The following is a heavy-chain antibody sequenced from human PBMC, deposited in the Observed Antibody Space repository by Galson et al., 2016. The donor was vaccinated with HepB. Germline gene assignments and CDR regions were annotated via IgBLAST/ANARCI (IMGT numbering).Heavy chain of an antibody. J-gene: IGHJ5*02. CDR2: ISDDGSKK. D-gene: IGHD2-2*01. V-gene: IGHV3-30*03. Sequence: SLRLSCAASGFSFSIYGINWVRQAPGKGLEWVTLISDDGSKKYYEDSVKGRLIISRDNAKNTVFLQMNSLRPDDTAVYYCARMGIPGAILGWFDTWGQGTLATVS. CDR3: ARMGIPGAILGWFDT. CDR1: GFSFSIYG.